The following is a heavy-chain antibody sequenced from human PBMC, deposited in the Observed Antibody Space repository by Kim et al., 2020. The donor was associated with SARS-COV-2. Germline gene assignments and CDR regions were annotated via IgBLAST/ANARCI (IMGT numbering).Heavy chain of an antibody. Sequence: GGSLRLSCAASGIPFSNAWFHWVRQSPGKGLEWVGRITSKTDGGTAELVVTVQVSIAISSDDTIYKLSLQMHNVETDDSDVYYSTTVSMRWGMGNLVTVS. CDR3: TTVSMR. J-gene: IGHJ4*02. D-gene: IGHD2-2*01. CDR2: ITSKTDGGTA. CDR1: GIPFSNAW. V-gene: IGHV3-15*01.